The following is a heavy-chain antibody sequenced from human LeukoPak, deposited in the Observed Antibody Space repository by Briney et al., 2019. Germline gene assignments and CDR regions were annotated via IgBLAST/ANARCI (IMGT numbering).Heavy chain of an antibody. V-gene: IGHV3-23*01. J-gene: IGHJ4*02. CDR1: GFTFSNYA. Sequence: GGSLRLSCAASGFTFSNYAINWVRQAPGKGLEWVSAITGSGGIAYYTDSMKGRFTISRDNSKNTLYLQMNSLRAEDTAVYYCAKTGQTRSIFGVALGYWGQGTLVTVSS. CDR2: ITGSGGIA. CDR3: AKTGQTRSIFGVALGY. D-gene: IGHD3-3*01.